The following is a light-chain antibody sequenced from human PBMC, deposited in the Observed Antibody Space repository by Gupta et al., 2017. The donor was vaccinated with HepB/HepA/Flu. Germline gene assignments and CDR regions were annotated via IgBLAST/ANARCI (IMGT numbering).Light chain of an antibody. CDR3: CSYAGSYTVV. CDR1: SSDVGSYNL. V-gene: IGLV2-23*02. CDR2: EVS. Sequence: QSALTQPASVSGSPGQSVTISCTVTSSDVGSYNLVSWYQQHPGKAPKLMIYEVSKRPSGVSNRFSGSKSGNTASLTISGLQAEDEADYYCCSYAGSYTVVFGGGTKLTVL. J-gene: IGLJ3*02.